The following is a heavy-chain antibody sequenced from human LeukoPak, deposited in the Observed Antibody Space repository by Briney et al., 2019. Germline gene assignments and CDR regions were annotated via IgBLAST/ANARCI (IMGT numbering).Heavy chain of an antibody. CDR2: SYYSGST. CDR1: GGSISSGGYY. CDR3: ARMVGYCSSTSCYAGWFDP. D-gene: IGHD2-2*01. J-gene: IGHJ5*02. Sequence: KTSETLSLTCTVSGGSISSGGYYWTWIRQHPGKGLEWIGYSYYSGSTYYNPSLKRRVTISVDTSKNQFSLKLSSVTAADTAVYYCARMVGYCSSTSCYAGWFDPWGQGTLVTVSS. V-gene: IGHV4-39*01.